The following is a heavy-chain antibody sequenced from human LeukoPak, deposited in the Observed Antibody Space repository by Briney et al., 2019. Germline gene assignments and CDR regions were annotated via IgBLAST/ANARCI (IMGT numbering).Heavy chain of an antibody. CDR2: IRYDGSNK. CDR1: GFTFSSYG. J-gene: IGHJ6*03. V-gene: IGHV3-30*02. Sequence: PGGSLRLSCAASGFTFSSYGMHWVRQAPGKGLEWVAFIRYDGSNKYYADSVKGRFTISRDNVKNSLFLQMNSLRAEDTAVYYCARDNRLGWSGYHPPVDAMDVWAKGTTVTVSS. D-gene: IGHD3-3*01. CDR3: ARDNRLGWSGYHPPVDAMDV.